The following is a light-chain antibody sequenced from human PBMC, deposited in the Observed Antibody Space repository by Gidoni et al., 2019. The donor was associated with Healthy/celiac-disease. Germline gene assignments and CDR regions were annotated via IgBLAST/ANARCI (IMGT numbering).Light chain of an antibody. CDR2: STN. CDR3: VLYMGSGISV. J-gene: IGLJ3*02. Sequence: QTVVTQEPSFSVSPGWTVTLTCGLSSGSGSTIYYPSWYQQTPGQAPRTLIYSTNTRSSGVPDRFSGSILGNKAALTITGAQADDESDYYCVLYMGSGISVFGGGTKLTAL. CDR1: SGSGSTIYY. V-gene: IGLV8-61*01.